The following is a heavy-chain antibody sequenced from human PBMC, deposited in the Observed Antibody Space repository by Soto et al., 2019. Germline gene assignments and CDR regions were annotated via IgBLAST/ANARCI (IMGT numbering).Heavy chain of an antibody. Sequence: VSCKASGYNFTSDGMSWVRQAHGQGLEWMGGISAYNGNTNEAQKLQGRVTMTTDTSTSTAYMELSSLTSDDTAVYYWPRDPGGECSGGSCYSDYYYYHGMDVWGQGTTQTVSS. CDR1: GYNFTSDG. CDR3: PRDPGGECSGGSCYSDYYYYHGMDV. D-gene: IGHD2-15*01. V-gene: IGHV1-18*01. CDR2: ISAYNGNT. J-gene: IGHJ6*02.